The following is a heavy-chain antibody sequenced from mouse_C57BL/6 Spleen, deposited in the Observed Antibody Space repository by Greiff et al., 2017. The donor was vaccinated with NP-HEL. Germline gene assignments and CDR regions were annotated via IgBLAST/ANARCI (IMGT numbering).Heavy chain of an antibody. CDR2: INPNNGGT. Sequence: VQLQQSGPELVKPGASVKISCKASGYTFTDYYMNWVKQSHGKSLEWIGDINPNNGGTSYNQKFKGKATLTVDKSSSTAYMELRSLTSEDSAVYYCAKEPSTMVTTGGYFDYWGQGTTLTVSS. D-gene: IGHD2-2*01. CDR1: GYTFTDYY. CDR3: AKEPSTMVTTGGYFDY. J-gene: IGHJ2*01. V-gene: IGHV1-26*01.